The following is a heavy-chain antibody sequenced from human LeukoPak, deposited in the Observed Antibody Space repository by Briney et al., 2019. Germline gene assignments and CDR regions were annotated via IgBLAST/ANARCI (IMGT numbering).Heavy chain of an antibody. J-gene: IGHJ5*02. CDR3: ARGIWGYYGSGSYYNH. CDR2: IYTSGST. D-gene: IGHD3-10*01. V-gene: IGHV4-61*02. Sequence: SQTLSLTCTVSGGSVSRGSYFWSWIRQPAGKGLEWIGRIYTSGSTSYNPSLKSRVTISLDTPKNQFSLKVSSVTAADTAVYYCARGIWGYYGSGSYYNHWGQGTLVTVSS. CDR1: GGSVSRGSYF.